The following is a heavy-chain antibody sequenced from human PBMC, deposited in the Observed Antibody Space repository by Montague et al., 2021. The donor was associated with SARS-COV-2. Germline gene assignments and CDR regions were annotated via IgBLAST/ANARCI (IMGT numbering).Heavy chain of an antibody. J-gene: IGHJ6*03. CDR2: IYYSGST. V-gene: IGHV4-31*03. CDR3: ASTYGGNLGYYYYYMDV. CDR1: GGSISSGGYY. D-gene: IGHD4-23*01. Sequence: TLSLTCTVSGGSISSGGYYWSWIRQHPGKGLEWIGYIYYSGSTYYNPSLKSRATISVDTSKNQFSLKLSSVTAADTAAYYCASTYGGNLGYYYYYMDVWGKGTTVTVSS.